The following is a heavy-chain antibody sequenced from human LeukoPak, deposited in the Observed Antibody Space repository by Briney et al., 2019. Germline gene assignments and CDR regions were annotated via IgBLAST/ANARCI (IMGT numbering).Heavy chain of an antibody. D-gene: IGHD3-22*01. J-gene: IGHJ3*02. Sequence: SETLSLTCAVYGGSFSGYYWSWIRQPPGKGLEWIGEINHSGSTNYNPSLKSRVTISVDTSKNQFSLKLSSVTAADTAVYYCARDRVYYYDSSVNDAFDIWGQGTMVTVSS. CDR1: GGSFSGYY. CDR2: INHSGST. CDR3: ARDRVYYYDSSVNDAFDI. V-gene: IGHV4-34*01.